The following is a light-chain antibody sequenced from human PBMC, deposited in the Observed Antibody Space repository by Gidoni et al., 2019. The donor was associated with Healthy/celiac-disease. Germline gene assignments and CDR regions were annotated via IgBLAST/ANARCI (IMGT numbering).Light chain of an antibody. V-gene: IGKV3-20*01. CDR1: QSVSSSY. CDR3: QQYGSSLYT. CDR2: GAS. Sequence: EIVLTQSPGTLSLSPGERATLSCRASQSVSSSYLAWYQQKPGQAPRLLIYGASSSATGIPDRFSGSGSGTDCTLTISRLEPEAFAVYYCQQYGSSLYTFGQGTKLEIK. J-gene: IGKJ2*01.